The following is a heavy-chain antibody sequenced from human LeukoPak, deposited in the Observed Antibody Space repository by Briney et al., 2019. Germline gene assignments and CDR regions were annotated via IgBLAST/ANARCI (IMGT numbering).Heavy chain of an antibody. J-gene: IGHJ5*02. CDR1: GFTFSSYW. CDR2: INQDGSEK. Sequence: GGSLRLSCAASGFTFSSYWMSWVRQAPGKGLEWVANINQDGSEKYYVDSVKGRFTISRDNAKNSLYLQMNSLRAEDTAVYYCARDVATITNWFDPWGQGTLVTVSS. V-gene: IGHV3-7*01. D-gene: IGHD5-24*01. CDR3: ARDVATITNWFDP.